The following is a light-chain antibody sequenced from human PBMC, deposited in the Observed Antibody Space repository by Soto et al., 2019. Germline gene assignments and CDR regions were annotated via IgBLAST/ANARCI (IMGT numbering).Light chain of an antibody. CDR2: GTS. CDR1: QSGSASF. Sequence: IVLTQSPGTLSLSPGDRATLSCRGNQSGSASFLAWHQQKPGLAPRLLIYGTSSRATGIPTRFSGSGSGTDFTLSITRLEPEDFAVYYCQQYETSLGLTFGQGTKVDNK. V-gene: IGKV3-20*01. J-gene: IGKJ1*01. CDR3: QQYETSLGLT.